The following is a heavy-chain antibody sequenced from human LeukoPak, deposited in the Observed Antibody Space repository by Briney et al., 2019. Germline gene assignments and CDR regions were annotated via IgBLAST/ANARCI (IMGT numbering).Heavy chain of an antibody. CDR3: ARVEEDSTGYNWFDP. V-gene: IGHV4-59*01. J-gene: IGHJ5*02. CDR1: GGSISSYY. CDR2: IYYSGST. Sequence: SETLSLTCTVSGGSISSYYWSWIRQPPGKGLEWIGYIYYSGSTNYNPSLKSRVTISVDTSKNQFSLKLSSVTAADTAVYYCARVEEDSTGYNWFDPWGQGTLVTVSS. D-gene: IGHD2-15*01.